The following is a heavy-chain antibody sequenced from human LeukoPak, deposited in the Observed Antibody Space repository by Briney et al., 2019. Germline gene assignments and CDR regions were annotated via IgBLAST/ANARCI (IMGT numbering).Heavy chain of an antibody. CDR2: IYHSGST. D-gene: IGHD3-16*02. CDR3: ARGGIAGISEAFDI. CDR1: GGSVSTYY. J-gene: IGHJ3*02. Sequence: SETLSLTCTVSGGSVSTYYWSWIRQPPGKGLEWIGYIYHSGSTYYNPSLKSRVTISVDRSKNQFSLKLSSVTAADTAVYYCARGGIAGISEAFDIWGQGTMVTVSS. V-gene: IGHV4-59*02.